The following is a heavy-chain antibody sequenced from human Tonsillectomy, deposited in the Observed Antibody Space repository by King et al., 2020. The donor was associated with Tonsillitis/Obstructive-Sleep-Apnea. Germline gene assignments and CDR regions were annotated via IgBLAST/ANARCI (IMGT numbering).Heavy chain of an antibody. CDR2: ISYDGSNK. D-gene: IGHD5-24*01. CDR1: GFTFSSYA. J-gene: IGHJ3*01. CDR3: GSRVAMAF. Sequence: VQLVESGGGVVQPGRSLRLSCAASGFTFSSYAMHWVRQAPGKGLEWVAVISYDGSNKYYADSVKGRFTISRDNSKNTLYLQMNSLRAEDTAVYYCGSRVAMAFWGERTVVTVSS. V-gene: IGHV3-30*04.